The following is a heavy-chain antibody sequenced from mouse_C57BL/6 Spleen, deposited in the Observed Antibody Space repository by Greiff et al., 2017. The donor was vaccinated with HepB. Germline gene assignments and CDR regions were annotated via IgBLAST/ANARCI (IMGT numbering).Heavy chain of an antibody. CDR1: GFSLTSYG. J-gene: IGHJ3*01. D-gene: IGHD1-1*01. Sequence: QVQLQQSGPGLVQPSQSLSITCTVSGFSLTSYGVHWVRQSPGKGLEWLGVIWRGGSTDYNAAFMSRLSITKDNSKSQVFFKMNSLQADDTAIYYCATRGPRDGREAWFAYWGQGTLVTVSA. CDR2: IWRGGST. CDR3: ATRGPRDGREAWFAY. V-gene: IGHV2-5*01.